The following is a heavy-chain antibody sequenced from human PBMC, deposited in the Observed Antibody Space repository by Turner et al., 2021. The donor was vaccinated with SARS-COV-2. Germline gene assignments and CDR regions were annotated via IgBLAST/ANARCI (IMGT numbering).Heavy chain of an antibody. CDR2: INPNGGGT. Sequence: VQLVQSGAELQKPRASVKVSCKASGYTFSGYYMHWVRPAPGQGLEWMGWINPNGGGTNYAEEFQGRVTMTRETSISAAYMELSRLRSDDTAVYYWARPRDYYYCMDVWGKGTTVTVSS. CDR3: ARPRDYYYCMDV. V-gene: IGHV1-2*02. CDR1: GYTFSGYY. J-gene: IGHJ6*03.